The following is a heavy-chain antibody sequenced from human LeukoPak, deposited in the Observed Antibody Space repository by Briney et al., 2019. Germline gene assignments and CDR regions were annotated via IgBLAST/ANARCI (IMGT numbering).Heavy chain of an antibody. CDR3: ARDPLSGYYDSSGPFDY. Sequence: PSGTLSLTCTVSGGSISSYYWSWIRQPAGKGLEWIGRIYTSGSTNYNPSLKSRVTMSVDTSKNQFSLKLSSVTAADTAVYYCARDPLSGYYDSSGPFDYWGQGTLVTVSS. J-gene: IGHJ4*02. CDR2: IYTSGST. D-gene: IGHD3-22*01. V-gene: IGHV4-4*07. CDR1: GGSISSYY.